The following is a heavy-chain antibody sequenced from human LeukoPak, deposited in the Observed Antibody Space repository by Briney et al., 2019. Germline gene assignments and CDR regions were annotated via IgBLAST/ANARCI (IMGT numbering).Heavy chain of an antibody. CDR2: ISTNTGNP. V-gene: IGHV7-4-1*02. J-gene: IGHJ4*02. CDR1: GYPFSSYD. CDR3: ARARGSKQFDY. Sequence: ASVKVSCKASGYPFSSYDINWVRQAPGQGLEWMGWISTNTGNPTYAQGFTGRFVFSLDTSVSTTYLQISNLKAEDTAVYYCARARGSKQFDYWGQGTLVTVSS.